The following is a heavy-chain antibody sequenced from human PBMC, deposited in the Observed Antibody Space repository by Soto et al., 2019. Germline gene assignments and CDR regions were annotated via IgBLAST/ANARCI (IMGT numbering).Heavy chain of an antibody. CDR2: MNPNSGNT. CDR3: ARAWGTRGDW. Sequence: QVPLVQPGAEVKKPGASVKVSCKASGYTFTSYDLNWVRQATGQVLEWMGWMNPNSGNTGYAQKFQGRVTMTRYTSISTAYMELRSLGSEDTAVYYGARAWGTRGDWWGQGTVVTVSS. D-gene: IGHD2-2*01. CDR1: GYTFTSYD. V-gene: IGHV1-8*01. J-gene: IGHJ4*02.